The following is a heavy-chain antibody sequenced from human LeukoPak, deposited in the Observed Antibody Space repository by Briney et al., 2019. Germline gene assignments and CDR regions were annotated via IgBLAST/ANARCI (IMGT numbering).Heavy chain of an antibody. D-gene: IGHD2-2*02. CDR3: ALTAPYCSSTSCYTAAVVDY. Sequence: ASVKVSCKASGYTFTGYYMHWVQQAPGQGLEWMGRINPNSGGTNYAQKFQGRVTMTRDTSISTAYMELSRLRSDDTAVYYCALTAPYCSSTSCYTAAVVDYWGQGTLVTVSS. CDR2: INPNSGGT. J-gene: IGHJ4*02. CDR1: GYTFTGYY. V-gene: IGHV1-2*06.